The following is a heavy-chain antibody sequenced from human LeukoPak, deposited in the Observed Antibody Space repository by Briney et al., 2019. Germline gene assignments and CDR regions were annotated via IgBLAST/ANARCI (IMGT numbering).Heavy chain of an antibody. Sequence: ASVKVSCKASGYNFINYGINWIRQAPGQGLEWLGWISAYNGNTKYADKFQDRVIMTTDTSATTAYMELRSLSFDDTAVYFCARDRSKPKFIANYDFWNGPLNFWGQGSLVTVSS. D-gene: IGHD3-3*01. CDR2: ISAYNGNT. CDR3: ARDRSKPKFIANYDFWNGPLNF. J-gene: IGHJ4*02. V-gene: IGHV1-18*04. CDR1: GYNFINYG.